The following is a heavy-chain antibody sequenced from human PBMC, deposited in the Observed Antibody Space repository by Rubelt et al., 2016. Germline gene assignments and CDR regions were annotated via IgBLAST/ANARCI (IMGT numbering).Heavy chain of an antibody. CDR3: ARDGYFDL. V-gene: IGHV1-24*01. J-gene: IGHJ2*01. CDR2: LDPEDGET. Sequence: QVQLVQSGAEVKKPGASVKVSCKVSGYTLTELSMHWVRQAPGKGLEWMGGLDPEDGETIYAQKFQGRVTMTKDTSTDTACMGLSSRRSEDTAVYYCARDGYFDLWAVAPWSLSPQ. CDR1: GYTLTELS.